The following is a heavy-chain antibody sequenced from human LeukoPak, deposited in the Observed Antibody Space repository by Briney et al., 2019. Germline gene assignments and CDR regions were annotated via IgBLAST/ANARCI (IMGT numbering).Heavy chain of an antibody. CDR2: VYYSGST. CDR1: GDSLSNDNYY. D-gene: IGHD3-22*01. Sequence: PSETLSLTCIVSGDSLSNDNYYWGWIRQPPGKGLGWIGSVYYSGSTYYNPSLKSRITMSVDTSKSQFSLNLSSVTAADTAVYYCARHVHHSSGFEYYFDYWGQGTLVTVSS. V-gene: IGHV4-39*01. CDR3: ARHVHHSSGFEYYFDY. J-gene: IGHJ4*02.